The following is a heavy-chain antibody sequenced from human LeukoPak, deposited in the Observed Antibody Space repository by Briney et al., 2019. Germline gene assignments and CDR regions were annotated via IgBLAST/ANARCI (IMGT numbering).Heavy chain of an antibody. CDR2: INPNGGST. D-gene: IGHD3-16*01. CDR3: ARDAYSAYFPVGSWFDP. V-gene: IGHV1-46*01. J-gene: IGHJ5*02. CDR1: GYTFISYY. Sequence: ASVKVSCKASGYTFISYYIHWVRQAPGQGLEWMGIINPNGGSTNYARTFQGRVTMTRDTSTSTVYMELNGLTSEDTAVYYCARDAYSAYFPVGSWFDPWGQGTLVTVSS.